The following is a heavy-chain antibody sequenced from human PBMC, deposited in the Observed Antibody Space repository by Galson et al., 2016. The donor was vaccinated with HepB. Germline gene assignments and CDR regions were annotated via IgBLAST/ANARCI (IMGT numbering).Heavy chain of an antibody. V-gene: IGHV5-51*01. CDR1: GYSFTSYW. D-gene: IGHD6-6*01. Sequence: QSGAEVKKPGESLKISCTGSGYSFTSYWIGWVRQMPGKGLEWMGLIYPGASESRYSPSFQGQVTFSAVKSISTAFLQWSSLKASDTAMYYCARRMRYSSSAFDYWGQGTLVTVS. J-gene: IGHJ4*02. CDR3: ARRMRYSSSAFDY. CDR2: IYPGASES.